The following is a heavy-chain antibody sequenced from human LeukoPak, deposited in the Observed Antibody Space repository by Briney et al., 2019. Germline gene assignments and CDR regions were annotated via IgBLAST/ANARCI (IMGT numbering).Heavy chain of an antibody. Sequence: SETLSLTCTVSGGSISSYYWSWIRQPPGKGLEWIGYIYYSGSTNYNPSLKSRVTISVDTSKNQFSLKLSSVTAADTAVYYCARSSTVVVDFDYWGQGTLVTVSS. CDR3: ARSSTVVVDFDY. V-gene: IGHV4-59*01. D-gene: IGHD3-22*01. CDR1: GGSISSYY. J-gene: IGHJ4*02. CDR2: IYYSGST.